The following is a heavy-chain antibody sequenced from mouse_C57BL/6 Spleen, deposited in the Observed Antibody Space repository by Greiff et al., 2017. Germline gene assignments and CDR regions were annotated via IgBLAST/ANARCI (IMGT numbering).Heavy chain of an antibody. D-gene: IGHD1-1*01. CDR2: ISSGGDYI. J-gene: IGHJ2*01. CDR1: GFTFSSYA. CDR3: TRGGTTVSRRGFDY. Sequence: EVQLVESGEGLVKPGGSLKLSCAASGFTFSSYAMSWVRQTPEKRLEWVAYISSGGDYIYYADTVKGRFTISRDNARNTLYLQMSSLKSEDTAMYYCTRGGTTVSRRGFDYWGQGTTLTVSS. V-gene: IGHV5-9-1*02.